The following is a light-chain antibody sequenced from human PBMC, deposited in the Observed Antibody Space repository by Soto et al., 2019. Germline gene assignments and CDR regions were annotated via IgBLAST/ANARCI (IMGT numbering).Light chain of an antibody. CDR2: GAS. CDR3: QQYNNWPPLS. V-gene: IGKV3-15*01. CDR1: QSVSSN. Sequence: EILMTQSPATLSVSPGERATLSCRASQSVSSNLAWYQQKPGQAPRLLIYGASTRATGIPARFSGSGSVTEFTLTISSLQSEDFAVYYCQQYNNWPPLSFGGWTKVDMK. J-gene: IGKJ4*01.